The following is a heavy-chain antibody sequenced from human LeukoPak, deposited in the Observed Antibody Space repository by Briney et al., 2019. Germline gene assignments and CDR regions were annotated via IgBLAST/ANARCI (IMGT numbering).Heavy chain of an antibody. CDR1: GGSISNYY. Sequence: PSETLSLTCTVSGGSISNYYWSWIRQPPGTGLEWIGSIYYSGSTIYNPSLKSRVTIVVDTSKNQFSLKLSSVTAADTAVYYCARHQESPFDIWGQGTMVTVSS. CDR2: IYYSGST. CDR3: ARHQESPFDI. V-gene: IGHV4-59*08. J-gene: IGHJ3*02.